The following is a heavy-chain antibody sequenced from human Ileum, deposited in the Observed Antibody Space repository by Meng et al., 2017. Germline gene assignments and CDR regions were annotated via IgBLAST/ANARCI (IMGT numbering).Heavy chain of an antibody. CDR3: VRSNIFGWNPRDH. D-gene: IGHD3-3*02. CDR1: GYTFTDYF. CDR2: INPKSGAT. J-gene: IGHJ4*02. Sequence: QVQLVQPVAEAKKPGASLKVSCKASGYTFTDYFVHWVRQAPGQGLEWMGRINPKSGATAYAQKFQGRVTVTSDTSISTAYLDLISLTSDDTALYYCVRSNIFGWNPRDHWGQGTLVTVSS. V-gene: IGHV1-2*06.